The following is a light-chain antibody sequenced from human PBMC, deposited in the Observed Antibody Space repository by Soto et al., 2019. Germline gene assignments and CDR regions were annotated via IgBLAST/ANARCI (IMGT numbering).Light chain of an antibody. Sequence: QSALTQPASVSGSPGQSITISCTGTSSDVGAYDYVSWYQQHPGTAPKLIISEVSNRPSGVSDRFSGSKSANTASLTISGLQAEDEADYYCSSYTTDTTWAFGGGTKLTVL. CDR3: SSYTTDTTWA. CDR2: EVS. V-gene: IGLV2-14*01. CDR1: SSDVGAYDY. J-gene: IGLJ3*02.